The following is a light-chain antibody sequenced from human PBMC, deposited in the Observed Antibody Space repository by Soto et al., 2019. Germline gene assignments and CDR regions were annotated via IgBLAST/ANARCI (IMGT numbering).Light chain of an antibody. CDR3: QRYGSPPT. Sequence: EIVLTQSPSTLSLSPGERATLSCRASQSVRSYLAWYQQKPGQAPRLLIYDASNRATGIPARFSGSGSGTDFTLTISRLEPEDFAVYYCQRYGSPPTFGQGTKVDIK. CDR2: DAS. V-gene: IGKV3-11*01. CDR1: QSVRSY. J-gene: IGKJ1*01.